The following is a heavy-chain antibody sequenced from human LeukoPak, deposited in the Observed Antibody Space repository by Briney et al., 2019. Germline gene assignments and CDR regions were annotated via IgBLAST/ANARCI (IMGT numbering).Heavy chain of an antibody. CDR2: INPNSGGT. V-gene: IGHV1-2*06. D-gene: IGHD3-3*01. J-gene: IGHJ6*02. Sequence: ASVKVSCKASGYTFTSYGISWVRQAPGQGLEWMGRINPNSGGTNYAQKFQGRVTMTRDTSISTAYMELSRLTSDDTAVYYCARALFGVLPGVMDVWGQGTTVTVSS. CDR3: ARALFGVLPGVMDV. CDR1: GYTFTSYG.